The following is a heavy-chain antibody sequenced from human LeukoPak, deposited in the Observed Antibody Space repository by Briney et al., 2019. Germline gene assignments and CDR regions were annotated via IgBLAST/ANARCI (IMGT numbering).Heavy chain of an antibody. V-gene: IGHV3-72*01. Sequence: PGGSLRLSCAASGFTFSDHYMDWVRQAPGKGLEWVGRTRNKANSYTTEYAASVKGRFTISRDDSKNSLYLQMNSLKTEDTAVYYCARDRGLYYDFWSGYYGGDYWGQGTLVTVSS. D-gene: IGHD3-3*01. CDR3: ARDRGLYYDFWSGYYGGDY. J-gene: IGHJ4*02. CDR1: GFTFSDHY. CDR2: TRNKANSYTT.